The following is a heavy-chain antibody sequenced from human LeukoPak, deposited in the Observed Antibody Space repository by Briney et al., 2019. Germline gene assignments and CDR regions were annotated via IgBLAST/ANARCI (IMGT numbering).Heavy chain of an antibody. CDR2: IYSGGST. V-gene: IGHV3-53*01. CDR1: GFTVSSNY. Sequence: GGSLRLSCAASGFTVSSNYMSWVRKAPGKGLEWVSVIYSGGSTYYADSVKGRFTISRDNSKNTLYLQMNSLRAEDTAVYYCARDVGILTGYDYWGQGTLVTVSS. D-gene: IGHD3-9*01. CDR3: ARDVGILTGYDY. J-gene: IGHJ4*02.